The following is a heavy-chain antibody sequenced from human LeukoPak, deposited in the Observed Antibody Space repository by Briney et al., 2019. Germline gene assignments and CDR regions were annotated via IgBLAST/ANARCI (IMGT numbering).Heavy chain of an antibody. V-gene: IGHV3-30*02. Sequence: PGGSLRLSCAASGFTFSIYGMHWVRQAPGKGLEWVAFVRYDESTKYYADSVKGRFTISRDNSKNTLYLQMNSLRAEDTAVYYCARGRSTVTTLDFWGRGTLVTVSS. CDR2: VRYDESTK. D-gene: IGHD4-17*01. J-gene: IGHJ4*02. CDR1: GFTFSIYG. CDR3: ARGRSTVTTLDF.